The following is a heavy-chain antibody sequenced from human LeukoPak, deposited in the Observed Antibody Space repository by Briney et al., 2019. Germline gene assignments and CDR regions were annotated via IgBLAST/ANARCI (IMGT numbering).Heavy chain of an antibody. J-gene: IGHJ4*02. Sequence: GGSLRLSCAASGFTFSSYGMHWVRQAPGKGLEWVAFIRYDGSDKYYADSVKGRFTISRDNSKNTLYLQMNSLRAEDTAVYYCAKDKDMTTVFLDYWGQGTLVTVSS. CDR2: IRYDGSDK. CDR3: AKDKDMTTVFLDY. V-gene: IGHV3-30*02. CDR1: GFTFSSYG. D-gene: IGHD4-17*01.